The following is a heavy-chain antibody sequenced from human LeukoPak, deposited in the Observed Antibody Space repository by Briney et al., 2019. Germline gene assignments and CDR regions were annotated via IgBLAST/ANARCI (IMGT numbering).Heavy chain of an antibody. CDR3: ARRSASWDSSGSIYWYFDF. CDR1: DDSITIYY. Sequence: ASETLSLTCTVSDDSITIYYWSWIRQPPGKGLEWIGYIDHTGITNYNPSLNSRVTISRDTSKNHFSLELSSVTAADTAVFYCARRSASWDSSGSIYWYFDFWGRGTLLTVSS. V-gene: IGHV4-59*12. CDR2: IDHTGIT. D-gene: IGHD3-22*01. J-gene: IGHJ2*01.